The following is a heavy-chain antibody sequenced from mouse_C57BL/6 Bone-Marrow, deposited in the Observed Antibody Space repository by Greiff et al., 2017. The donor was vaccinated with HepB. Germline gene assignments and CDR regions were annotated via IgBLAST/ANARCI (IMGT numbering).Heavy chain of an antibody. CDR2: IDPSDSYT. Sequence: VQLQQPGAELVKPGASVKVSCKASGYTFTSYWMQWVKQRPGQGLEWIGEIDPSDSYTNYNQKFKGKATLTVDTSSSTAYMQLSSLTSEDSAVYYCARGVTPCAMDYWGQGTSVTVSS. CDR1: GYTFTSYW. J-gene: IGHJ4*01. D-gene: IGHD2-1*01. CDR3: ARGVTPCAMDY. V-gene: IGHV1-50*01.